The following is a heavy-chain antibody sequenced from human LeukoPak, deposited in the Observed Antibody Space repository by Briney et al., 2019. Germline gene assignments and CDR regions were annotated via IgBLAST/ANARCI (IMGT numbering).Heavy chain of an antibody. CDR2: ITSSSSYI. D-gene: IGHD4-23*01. CDR1: GFTFSSYS. Sequence: GGSLRLSCAASGFTFSSYSMNWVRQAPGKGLEWVSSITSSSSYIYYADSVKGRFTISRDNAKNSLYLQMNSLRAEDTAVYYCASETVEGYMDVWVKGTTVTVSS. CDR3: ASETVEGYMDV. J-gene: IGHJ6*03. V-gene: IGHV3-21*01.